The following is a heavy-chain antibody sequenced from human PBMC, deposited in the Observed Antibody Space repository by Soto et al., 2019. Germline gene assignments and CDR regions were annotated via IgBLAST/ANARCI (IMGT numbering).Heavy chain of an antibody. V-gene: IGHV1-18*01. CDR2: ISTYNGNT. D-gene: IGHD3-22*01. Sequence: ASVKVSCKASGYTFTSYDINWVRQATGQGLEWMGWISTYNGNTNHAQKLQDRVIMTTDTSTSTAYMELRSLRSDDAAVYYCARVGFYERSVYQYQYYYGRDVWGQGTTVTVSS. CDR1: GYTFTSYD. CDR3: ARVGFYERSVYQYQYYYGRDV. J-gene: IGHJ6*02.